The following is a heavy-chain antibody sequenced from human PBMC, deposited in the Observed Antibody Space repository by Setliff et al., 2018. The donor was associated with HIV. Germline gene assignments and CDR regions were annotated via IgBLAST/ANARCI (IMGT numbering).Heavy chain of an antibody. D-gene: IGHD6-13*01. J-gene: IGHJ4*02. CDR3: ARGRGSSSSWPIDY. CDR2: INHSGST. CDR1: GGSFSGYY. V-gene: IGHV4-34*01. Sequence: PSETLSLTCAVYGGSFSGYYWSWIRQPPGKGLEWVGEINHSGSTNYNPSLKSRVTISVDTSKNQFSLKLSSVTAADTAVYFCARGRGSSSSWPIDYWGQGTLVTVSS.